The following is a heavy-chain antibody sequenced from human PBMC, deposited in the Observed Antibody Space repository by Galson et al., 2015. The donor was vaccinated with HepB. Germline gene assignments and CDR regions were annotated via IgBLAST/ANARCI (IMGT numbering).Heavy chain of an antibody. CDR2: IWYDGSNK. J-gene: IGHJ4*02. D-gene: IGHD1-1*01. CDR3: SRGYIDNWGGY. V-gene: IGHV3-33*01. CDR1: GFTFSAYG. Sequence: SLRLSCAASGFTFSAYGMHWVRQAPGKGLEWVAVIWYDGSNKFYADSVQGRFIISRDSSKNTVYLQMNSLRADDTAVYYCSRGYIDNWGGYWGQGSLVTVSS.